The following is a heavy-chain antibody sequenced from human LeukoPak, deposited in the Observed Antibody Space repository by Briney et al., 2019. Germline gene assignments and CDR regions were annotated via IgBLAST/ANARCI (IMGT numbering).Heavy chain of an antibody. CDR2: ISGSGGST. CDR1: GFTFSSYA. D-gene: IGHD5-18*01. V-gene: IGHV3-23*01. CDR3: TPGGYSYGYGGDFDY. Sequence: PGGSLRLSCAASGFTFSSYAMSWVRQAPGKGLEWVSAISGSGGSTYYADSVKGRFTISRDNSKNTLYLQMNSLRAEDTAVHYCTPGGYSYGYGGDFDYWGQGTLVTVSS. J-gene: IGHJ4*02.